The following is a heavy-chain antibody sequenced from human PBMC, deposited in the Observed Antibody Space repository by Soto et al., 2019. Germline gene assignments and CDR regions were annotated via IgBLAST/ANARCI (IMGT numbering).Heavy chain of an antibody. CDR2: LNPRDGAT. D-gene: IGHD2-15*01. J-gene: IGHJ4*02. Sequence: ASVKVSCTASGNTFTTYYVHWVRQAPGQGLEWMGVLNPRDGATSYAQKFQGRVTMTRDTSTSTVYMEMSSLRSEDTAMYYCTRRGYCSGGSCPLGFDYWGQGALVTVSS. V-gene: IGHV1-46*03. CDR1: GNTFTTYY. CDR3: TRRGYCSGGSCPLGFDY.